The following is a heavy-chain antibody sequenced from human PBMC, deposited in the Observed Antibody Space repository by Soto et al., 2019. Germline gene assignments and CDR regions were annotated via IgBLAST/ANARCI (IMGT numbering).Heavy chain of an antibody. CDR3: ARGGDGYPFDY. V-gene: IGHV4-61*01. Sequence: QVQLQESGPGLVKPSETLSLTCTVSGGSVSSGSYYWSWIRQPPGKGLEWIGYIYYSGSTNYNPSLKSRVTISVDTSKNQFSLKLSSVISADTAVYYCARGGDGYPFDYWGQGTLVTVSS. J-gene: IGHJ4*02. CDR1: GGSVSSGSYY. CDR2: IYYSGST. D-gene: IGHD3-16*01.